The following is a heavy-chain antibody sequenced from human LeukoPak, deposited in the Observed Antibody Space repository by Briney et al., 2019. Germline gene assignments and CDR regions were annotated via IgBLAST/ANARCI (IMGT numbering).Heavy chain of an antibody. D-gene: IGHD3-9*01. CDR2: INPNSGGT. V-gene: IGHV1-2*02. J-gene: IGHJ5*02. CDR1: GYTFTGYY. Sequence: EASVKVSCKAPGYTFTGYYMHWVRQAPGQGLEWMGWINPNSGGTNYAQKFQGRVTMTRDTSISTAYMELSRLRSDDTAVYYCARVARYINWFDPWGQGTLVTVSS. CDR3: ARVARYINWFDP.